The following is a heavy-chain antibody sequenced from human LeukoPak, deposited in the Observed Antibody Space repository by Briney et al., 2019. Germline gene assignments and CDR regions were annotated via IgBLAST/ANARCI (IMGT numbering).Heavy chain of an antibody. V-gene: IGHV3-48*04. CDR2: ISSSSSTI. J-gene: IGHJ1*01. Sequence: RGSLRLSCAASGFSFRSYWMTWVRQAPGKGLEWVSYISSSSSTIYYADSVKGRFTISRDNAKNSLYLQMNSLRAEDTAVYYCARDRLDYGDYNPHEYFQHWGQGTLVTVSS. D-gene: IGHD4-17*01. CDR3: ARDRLDYGDYNPHEYFQH. CDR1: GFSFRSYW.